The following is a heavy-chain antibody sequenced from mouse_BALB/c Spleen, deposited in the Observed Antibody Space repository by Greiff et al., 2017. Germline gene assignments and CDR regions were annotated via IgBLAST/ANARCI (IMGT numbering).Heavy chain of an antibody. D-gene: IGHD2-1*01. V-gene: IGHV1-7*01. CDR3: ARGGYYGNYYFDY. J-gene: IGHJ2*01. CDR2: INPSTGYT. CDR1: GYTFTSYW. Sequence: QVQLQQSGAELAKPGASVKMSCKASGYTFTSYWMHWVKQRPGQGLEWIGYINPSTGYTEYNQKFKDKATLTADKSSSTAYMQLSSLTSEDSAVYYCARGGYYGNYYFDYWGQGTTLTVSS.